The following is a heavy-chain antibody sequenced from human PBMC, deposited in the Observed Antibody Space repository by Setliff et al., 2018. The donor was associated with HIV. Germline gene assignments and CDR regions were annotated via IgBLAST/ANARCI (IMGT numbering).Heavy chain of an antibody. CDR2: INQDGSEK. CDR1: GFTFTSYW. CDR3: AKDGYYGDFLFYYYYIDV. V-gene: IGHV3-7*01. D-gene: IGHD4-17*01. Sequence: GGSLRLSCAASGFTFTSYWMIWVRQAPGKGLEWVANINQDGSEKNYVDSVKGRFTISRDNAKNSLYLQLNSLRAEDTAVYYCAKDGYYGDFLFYYYYIDVWGKGTTVTVSS. J-gene: IGHJ6*03.